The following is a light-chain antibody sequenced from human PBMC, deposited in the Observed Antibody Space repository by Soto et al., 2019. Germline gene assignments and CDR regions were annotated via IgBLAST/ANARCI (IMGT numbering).Light chain of an antibody. V-gene: IGKV3-15*01. CDR3: QQYNNWPQT. CDR1: QSLSSN. CDR2: GAS. J-gene: IGKJ1*01. Sequence: EIVMTQSPATLSVSPGERATLSCRASQSLSSNLAWFQQKTGQAHRLLVYGASTRAAGIPARFSGSGSGAEFTLTISSLQSEEFAVYYCQQYNNWPQTFGQGTKVDIK.